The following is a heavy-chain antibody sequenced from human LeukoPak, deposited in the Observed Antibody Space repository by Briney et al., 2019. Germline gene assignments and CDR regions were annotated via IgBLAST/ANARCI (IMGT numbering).Heavy chain of an antibody. CDR3: ASEYQQPLDY. Sequence: GGSLRLSCAASGFTFSDYYMSWIRQAPGKGLEWVSYITGSGTTIYYADSVRGRFTISRDNAKNSLYLQMSSLRAEDTAVYYCASEYQQPLDYWGQGALVTVSS. CDR2: ITGSGTTI. D-gene: IGHD2-2*01. J-gene: IGHJ4*02. CDR1: GFTFSDYY. V-gene: IGHV3-11*04.